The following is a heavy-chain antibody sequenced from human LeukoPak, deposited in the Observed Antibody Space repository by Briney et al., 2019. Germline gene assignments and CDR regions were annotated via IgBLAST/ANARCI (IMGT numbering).Heavy chain of an antibody. V-gene: IGHV3-NL1*01. J-gene: IGHJ4*02. D-gene: IGHD2-8*02. Sequence: GGSLRLSCAASGFTFSSYGMHWVRQAPGKGLEWVSSILPSGGEIHYADSVRGRFTISRDNSKSTLSLQMNSLRAEDTAIYYCATYRQVLLPFESWGQGTLVTVSS. CDR2: ILPSGGEI. CDR1: GFTFSSYG. CDR3: ATYRQVLLPFES.